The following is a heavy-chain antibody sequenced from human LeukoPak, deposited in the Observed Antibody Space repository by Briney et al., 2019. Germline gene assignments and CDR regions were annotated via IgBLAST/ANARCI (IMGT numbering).Heavy chain of an antibody. D-gene: IGHD5-18*01. Sequence: KSGGSLRLSCAASGFTFSNYWMHWVRQAPGKGLEWVSSISSSSSYIYYADSVKGRFTISRDNAKNSLYLQMNSLRAEDTAVYYCARPFTHTAMAPFDYWGQGTLVTVSS. V-gene: IGHV3-21*01. CDR1: GFTFSNYW. CDR3: ARPFTHTAMAPFDY. CDR2: ISSSSSYI. J-gene: IGHJ4*02.